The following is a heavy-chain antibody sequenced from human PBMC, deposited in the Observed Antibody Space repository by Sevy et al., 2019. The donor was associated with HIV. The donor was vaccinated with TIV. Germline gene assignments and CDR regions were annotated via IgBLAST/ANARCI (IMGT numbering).Heavy chain of an antibody. V-gene: IGHV1-2*02. CDR3: ARAFGYCSSTSCSYYGMDV. CDR1: GYTFTGYY. Sequence: ASVKVSCRTSGYTFTGYYIHWVRQAPGQGLEWMGWINPNSGGTNYAQKLQGRVTMTTDTSTSTAYMELRSLRSDDTAVYYCARAFGYCSSTSCSYYGMDVWGQGTTVTVSS. CDR2: INPNSGGT. D-gene: IGHD2-2*01. J-gene: IGHJ6*02.